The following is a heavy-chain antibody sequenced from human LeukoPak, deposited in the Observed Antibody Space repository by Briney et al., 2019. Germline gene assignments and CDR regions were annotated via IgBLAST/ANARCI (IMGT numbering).Heavy chain of an antibody. CDR2: IIPIFGTA. CDR1: GGTFSSYA. Sequence: GASVKVSCKASGGTFSSYAISWVRQAPGQGLEWMGRIIPIFGTANYAQKFQGRVTITTDESTSTAYMELSSLRSVDTAVYYCAVSQQWLVHFDYWGQGTLVTVSS. CDR3: AVSQQWLVHFDY. D-gene: IGHD6-19*01. V-gene: IGHV1-69*05. J-gene: IGHJ4*02.